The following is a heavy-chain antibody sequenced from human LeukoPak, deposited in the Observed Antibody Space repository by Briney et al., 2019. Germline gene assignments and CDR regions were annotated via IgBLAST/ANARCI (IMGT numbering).Heavy chain of an antibody. Sequence: SETLSLTCAVYGGSFSGYYWSWIRQPPGKGLEWIGEINHSGSTNYNPSLKSRVTISVDTSKNQFSLKLSSVTAADTAVYYCARDAKGYSYGKAPWYYFDYWGQGTLVTVSS. CDR2: INHSGST. V-gene: IGHV4-34*01. D-gene: IGHD5-18*01. J-gene: IGHJ4*02. CDR1: GGSFSGYY. CDR3: ARDAKGYSYGKAPWYYFDY.